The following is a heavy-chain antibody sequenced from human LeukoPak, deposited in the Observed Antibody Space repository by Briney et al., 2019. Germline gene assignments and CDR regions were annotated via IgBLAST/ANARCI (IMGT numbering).Heavy chain of an antibody. V-gene: IGHV1-18*01. CDR3: ARDIGLVRGIIMAH. CDR2: ISLATGAP. J-gene: IGHJ4*02. Sequence: ASVKVSCKASGYTFTNYGISWVRQAPGQGLEWVAWISLATGAPSYAQKFQGRVTLTTDTSTSTTYMELRSLKSDDTAVYYCARDIGLVRGIIMAHWGQGTQVTVSS. D-gene: IGHD3-10*01. CDR1: GYTFTNYG.